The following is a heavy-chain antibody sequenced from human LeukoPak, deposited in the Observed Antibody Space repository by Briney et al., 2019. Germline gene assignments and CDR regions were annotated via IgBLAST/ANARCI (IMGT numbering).Heavy chain of an antibody. CDR3: VRDTKWLVTYYYMDL. Sequence: GGSLRLFCAASGFTFSNYGMHWVRQAPGKGLEGVAFIRYNGNNEYYAGSVKGRFTVSRDNSQNTLFLQMYSLRGEDTGLYYCVRDTKWLVTYYYMDLWGRGTTVTVSS. CDR2: IRYNGNNE. J-gene: IGHJ6*03. V-gene: IGHV3-30*02. CDR1: GFTFSNYG. D-gene: IGHD6-19*01.